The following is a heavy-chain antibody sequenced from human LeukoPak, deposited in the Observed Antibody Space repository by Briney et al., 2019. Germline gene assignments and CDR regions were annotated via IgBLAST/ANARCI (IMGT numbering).Heavy chain of an antibody. CDR2: ISSSGGII. CDR1: GFTFSSYE. V-gene: IGHV3-48*03. D-gene: IGHD6-19*01. CDR3: ARLAGGGVAGYFDL. J-gene: IGHJ2*01. Sequence: GGSLRLSSAASGFTFSSYEMNWVRQAPGKGLEWVAYISSSGGIIYYADSVKGRFTISRDNAKNSLYLQMNSLRAEDTAVYYCARLAGGGVAGYFDLWGRGTLVTVSS.